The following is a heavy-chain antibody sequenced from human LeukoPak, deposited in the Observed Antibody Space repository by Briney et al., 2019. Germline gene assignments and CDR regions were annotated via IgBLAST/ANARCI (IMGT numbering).Heavy chain of an antibody. CDR3: ARDFSYYDILTGQGAFDI. CDR1: GGSISSYY. V-gene: IGHV4-4*07. CDR2: IYTSGST. D-gene: IGHD3-9*01. J-gene: IGHJ3*02. Sequence: PSETLSLTCTVSGGSISSYYWSWIRQPAGKGLEWIGRIYTSGSTNYNPSLKSRVTMSVDTSKNQFSLKLSSMTAADTAVYYCARDFSYYDILTGQGAFDIWGQGTMVTVSS.